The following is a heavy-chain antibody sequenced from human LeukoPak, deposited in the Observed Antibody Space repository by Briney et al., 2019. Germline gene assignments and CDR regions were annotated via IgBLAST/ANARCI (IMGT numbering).Heavy chain of an antibody. D-gene: IGHD5-12*01. V-gene: IGHV4-59*01. CDR2: IYYSGST. Sequence: SETLSLTCTVSGGSISSYYWSWIRQPPGKGLEWIGYIYYSGSTSYNPSLKSRVTISVDTSKNQFSLKLTSVTAADTAVYYCARVYSGYGGYAIDSWGQGTLVTVSS. CDR3: ARVYSGYGGYAIDS. J-gene: IGHJ4*02. CDR1: GGSISSYY.